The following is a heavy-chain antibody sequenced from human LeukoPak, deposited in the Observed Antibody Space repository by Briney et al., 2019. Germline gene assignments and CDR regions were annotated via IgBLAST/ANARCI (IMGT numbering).Heavy chain of an antibody. CDR2: INHSGST. D-gene: IGHD6-6*01. Sequence: TSETLSLTCAVYGGSFSGYYWSWIRQPPGKGLEWIGEINHSGSTNYNPSLKSRVTISVDTSKNQFSLKLSSVTAADTAVYYCARSEQLAGWFDPWGQGTLVTVSS. J-gene: IGHJ5*02. CDR3: ARSEQLAGWFDP. V-gene: IGHV4-34*01. CDR1: GGSFSGYY.